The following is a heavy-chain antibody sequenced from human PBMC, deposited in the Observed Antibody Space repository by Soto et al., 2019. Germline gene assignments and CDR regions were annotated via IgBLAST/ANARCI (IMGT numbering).Heavy chain of an antibody. J-gene: IGHJ6*02. Sequence: QLQLQESGPGLVKPSETLSLTYTVSGGSISSSSYYWGWIRQPPGKGLEWIGSIYYSGSTYYNPSLKSRVTISVDTSKNQFSLKLSSVTAADTAVYYCARHKTSGYCSGGSCYRYGMDVWGQGTTVTVSS. V-gene: IGHV4-39*01. CDR1: GGSISSSSYY. D-gene: IGHD2-15*01. CDR2: IYYSGST. CDR3: ARHKTSGYCSGGSCYRYGMDV.